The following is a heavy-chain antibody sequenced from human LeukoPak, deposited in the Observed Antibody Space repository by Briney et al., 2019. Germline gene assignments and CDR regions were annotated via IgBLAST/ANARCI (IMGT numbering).Heavy chain of an antibody. Sequence: PGGSLRLSCAASGFTFSNYAMSWVRQAPGKGLEWVSAISGSGGSTYYADSVKGRFTISRDNSKNTLYLQMNSLRAEDTAVYYCAKGTTVVTKVPDAFDIWGQGTMVTVSS. V-gene: IGHV3-23*01. J-gene: IGHJ3*02. CDR2: ISGSGGST. CDR1: GFTFSNYA. CDR3: AKGTTVVTKVPDAFDI. D-gene: IGHD4-23*01.